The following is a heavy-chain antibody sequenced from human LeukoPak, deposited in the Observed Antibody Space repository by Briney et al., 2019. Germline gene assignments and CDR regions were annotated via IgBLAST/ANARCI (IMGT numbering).Heavy chain of an antibody. CDR1: GSSMMNNNYF. J-gene: IGHJ4*02. Sequence: SETLSLTCTVSGSSMMNNNYFWGWIRQSPGKGLDWIGSVSYGGSTNYNPSLKSRITISLDAAKKQFSLRLRSVTAADTAVYYCARVDSRADSSSSQNDYWGQGTLVTVSS. V-gene: IGHV4-39*07. CDR3: ARVDSRADSSSSQNDY. D-gene: IGHD6-6*01. CDR2: VSYGGST.